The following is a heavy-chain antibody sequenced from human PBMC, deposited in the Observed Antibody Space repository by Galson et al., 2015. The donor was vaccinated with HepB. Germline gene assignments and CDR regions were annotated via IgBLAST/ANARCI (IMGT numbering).Heavy chain of an antibody. Sequence: ETLSLTCAVSGGSIDSRNWWSWVRQPPGKGLEWIGEIYHSGSTNYNPSLKSRVTISVDKSKNQFSLKLSSMTAADTAVYYCARGTDGSLNWFDPWGQGTLVTVSS. J-gene: IGHJ5*02. D-gene: IGHD5-24*01. V-gene: IGHV4-4*02. CDR1: GGSIDSRNW. CDR3: ARGTDGSLNWFDP. CDR2: IYHSGST.